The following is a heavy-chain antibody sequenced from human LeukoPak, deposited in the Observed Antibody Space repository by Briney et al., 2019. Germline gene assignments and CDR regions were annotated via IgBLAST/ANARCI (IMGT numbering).Heavy chain of an antibody. J-gene: IGHJ2*01. CDR3: ARSPMIVVVNNWYFDL. D-gene: IGHD3-22*01. V-gene: IGHV4-59*01. CDR2: IYYSGST. Sequence: PSETLSLTCTVSGGSISSYYWSWIRQPPGKGLEWIGYIYYSGSTNYNPSLKSRVTISVDTSKNQFSPKLSSVTAADTAVYYCARSPMIVVVNNWYFDLWGRGTLVTVSS. CDR1: GGSISSYY.